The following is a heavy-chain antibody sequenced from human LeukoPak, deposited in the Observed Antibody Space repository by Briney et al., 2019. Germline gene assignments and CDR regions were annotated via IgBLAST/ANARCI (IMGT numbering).Heavy chain of an antibody. Sequence: GGSLRLSCAASGFTFSSYDMSWVRQAPGRGLERVSGISGNGGSTYYADSVKGRFTISRDNSKNTLDLQMNSLRADDTAVYYCAKDRFFQHWGQGTLVTVSS. CDR2: ISGNGGST. J-gene: IGHJ1*01. V-gene: IGHV3-23*01. CDR1: GFTFSSYD. CDR3: AKDRFFQH.